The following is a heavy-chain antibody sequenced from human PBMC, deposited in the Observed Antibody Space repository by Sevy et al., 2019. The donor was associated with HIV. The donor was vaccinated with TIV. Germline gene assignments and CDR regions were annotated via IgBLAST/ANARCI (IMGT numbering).Heavy chain of an antibody. V-gene: IGHV3-53*01. Sequence: GGSLRLSCAASGFTVSSNYMSWVRQAPGKGPEWVSVIYSGGSTYYADSVKGRFTISRDNSKNTLYLQMNSLRAEDTAVYYCARDTGGNRYGMDVWGHGTTVTVSS. CDR3: ARDTGGNRYGMDV. CDR1: GFTVSSNY. D-gene: IGHD2-15*01. J-gene: IGHJ6*02. CDR2: IYSGGST.